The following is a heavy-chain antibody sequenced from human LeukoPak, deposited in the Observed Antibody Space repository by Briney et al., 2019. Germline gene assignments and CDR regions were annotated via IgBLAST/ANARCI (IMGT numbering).Heavy chain of an antibody. CDR3: ARHREYQLLCLDY. Sequence: SETLSLTCTVSGGSISSSSYYWGWIRQPPGKGLEWIGSIYYSGSTYYNPSLKSRVTISVDTSKNQFSLKLSSVTAADTAVYYCARHREYQLLCLDYWGQGTLVTVSS. D-gene: IGHD2-2*01. CDR2: IYYSGST. CDR1: GGSISSSSYY. V-gene: IGHV4-39*01. J-gene: IGHJ4*02.